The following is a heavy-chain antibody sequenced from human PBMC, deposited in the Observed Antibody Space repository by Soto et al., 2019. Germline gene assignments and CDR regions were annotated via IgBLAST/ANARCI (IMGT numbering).Heavy chain of an antibody. CDR3: ARDLGISISGYYFDY. Sequence: ASVKVSCKASGYTFTSYGISWVRQAPGQGLEWMGWISAYNGNTNYAQKLQGRVTMTTDTSTSTAYMELRSLRSDDTAVYYCARDLGISISGYYFDYWGQRTLVTVSS. D-gene: IGHD3-3*02. V-gene: IGHV1-18*01. J-gene: IGHJ4*02. CDR1: GYTFTSYG. CDR2: ISAYNGNT.